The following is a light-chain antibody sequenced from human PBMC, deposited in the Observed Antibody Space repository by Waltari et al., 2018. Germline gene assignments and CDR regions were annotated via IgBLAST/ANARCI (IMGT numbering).Light chain of an antibody. CDR1: SSDVGAYNY. CDR2: DVS. V-gene: IGLV2-14*01. Sequence: QSALTQPASVSGSPGQSITISCPGTSSDVGAYNYVSWYQQHPGKAPKLMIYDVSNRPSAVSNRFSGSKSVNTASLTISGLQAEDEADYYCSSYTSSSTLDVVFGGGTKLTVL. J-gene: IGLJ2*01. CDR3: SSYTSSSTLDVV.